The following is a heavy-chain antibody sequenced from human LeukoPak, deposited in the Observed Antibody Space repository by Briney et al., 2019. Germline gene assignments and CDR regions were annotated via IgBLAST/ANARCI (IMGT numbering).Heavy chain of an antibody. D-gene: IGHD6-19*01. J-gene: IGHJ5*02. CDR1: GYSISSGYF. CDR2: IYHSGGT. Sequence: SETLSLTCTVSGYSISSGYFWGWIRQPPGQGLEWIGSIYHSGGTYYNPSLKSRVTISADTSKNQFSLKLSSVTAADTAVYYCARHVRKRGIAVAGTPGWFDPWGQGTLVTVSS. CDR3: ARHVRKRGIAVAGTPGWFDP. V-gene: IGHV4-38-2*02.